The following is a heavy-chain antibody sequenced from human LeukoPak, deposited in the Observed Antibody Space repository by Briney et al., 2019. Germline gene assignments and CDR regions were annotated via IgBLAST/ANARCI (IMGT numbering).Heavy chain of an antibody. CDR3: ARVMTTVVTVAYFDY. J-gene: IGHJ4*02. CDR1: GYSFTTYW. V-gene: IGHV5-51*01. Sequence: GESLKISCKGLGYSFTTYWIGRVRQMPGKGLEWMGIIYPGDSDTRYSPSFQGQVTISADKSISTAYLQWSSLKASDTAMYYCARVMTTVVTVAYFDYWGQGTLVTVSS. CDR2: IYPGDSDT. D-gene: IGHD4-23*01.